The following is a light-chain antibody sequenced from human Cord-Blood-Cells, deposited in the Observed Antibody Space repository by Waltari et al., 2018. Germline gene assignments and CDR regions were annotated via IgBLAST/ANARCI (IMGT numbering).Light chain of an antibody. CDR3: SSYTSSSTLV. CDR2: DVS. CDR1: SSDVGGYNY. V-gene: IGLV2-14*01. J-gene: IGLJ2*01. Sequence: QSALTQPASVSGSPGQSINISCTGTSSDVGGYNYVSWYQQHPGKAPELMIYDVSNRPSGVSNRFSGSKPGNTASLTISGLQAEDEADYYCSSYTSSSTLVFGGGTKLTVL.